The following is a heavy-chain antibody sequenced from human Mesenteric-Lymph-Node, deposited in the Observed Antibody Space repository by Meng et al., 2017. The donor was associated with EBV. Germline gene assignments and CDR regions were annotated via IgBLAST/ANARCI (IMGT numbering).Heavy chain of an antibody. CDR2: MYYSGST. CDR1: GGSMSSYY. CDR3: ARGGYGDFVKWFDP. J-gene: IGHJ5*02. Sequence: QVQLKESGPGLVKPSETLSLTCSVSGGSMSSYYWSWIRQPPGKGLEWIGYMYYSGSTNYNPSLKSRVTIEVDTSKNQFSLKLSSVTTADTAVYYCARGGYGDFVKWFDPWGQGTLVTVSS. D-gene: IGHD4-17*01. V-gene: IGHV4-59*01.